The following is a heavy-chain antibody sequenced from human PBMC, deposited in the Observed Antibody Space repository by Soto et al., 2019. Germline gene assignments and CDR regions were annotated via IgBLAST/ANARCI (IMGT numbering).Heavy chain of an antibody. CDR1: GGSFSSYY. V-gene: IGHV4-39*01. CDR3: ARHPYLEWSFGRYGMDV. D-gene: IGHD3-3*01. Sequence: LSLSCAVYGGSFSSYYWGGIRQPPGKGLEWIGSIYYSGSTYYNPSLKSRVTISVDTSKNQFSLKLSSVTAADTAVYYCARHPYLEWSFGRYGMDVWGQGTTVTVSS. J-gene: IGHJ6*02. CDR2: IYYSGST.